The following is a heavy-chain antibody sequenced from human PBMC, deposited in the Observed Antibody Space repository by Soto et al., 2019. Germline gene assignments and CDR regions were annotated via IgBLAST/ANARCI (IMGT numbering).Heavy chain of an antibody. CDR1: GFTFSSYS. V-gene: IGHV3-48*01. D-gene: IGHD6-13*01. CDR2: ISSSSSTI. J-gene: IGHJ6*03. CDR3: ARESAAAGTVDKYYYYYMDV. Sequence: GGSLRLSCAASGFTFSSYSMNWVRQAPGKGLEWVSYISSSSSTIYYADSVKGRFTISRDNAKNSLYLQMNSLRAEDTAVYYCARESAAAGTVDKYYYYYMDVWGKGTTVTVSS.